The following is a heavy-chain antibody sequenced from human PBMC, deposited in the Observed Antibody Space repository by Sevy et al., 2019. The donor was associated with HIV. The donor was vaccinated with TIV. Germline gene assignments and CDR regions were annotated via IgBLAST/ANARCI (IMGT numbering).Heavy chain of an antibody. J-gene: IGHJ4*02. CDR3: ARVRFLEWSFDY. CDR1: GGTFSSYA. Sequence: ASVKVSCKASGGTFSSYAISWVRQAPGQGLEWMGGIIPIFGTANYAQKFQGRVTITADKSTSTAYMELGSLRSEDTAVYYCARVRFLEWSFDYWGQGTLVTVSS. D-gene: IGHD3-3*01. CDR2: IIPIFGTA. V-gene: IGHV1-69*06.